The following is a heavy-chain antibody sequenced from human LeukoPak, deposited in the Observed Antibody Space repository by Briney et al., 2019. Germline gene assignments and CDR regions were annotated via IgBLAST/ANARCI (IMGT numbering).Heavy chain of an antibody. CDR3: ARDYYDSSGYTLRAN. Sequence: GGSLRLSCAASGFTFSNYWMTWFRQTPGKDLEWVGNIKYDGSEKYYVDSVKGRFTISRDNAKNSLYLQMNSLRAEDTAVYYCARDYYDSSGYTLRANWGQGTLVTVSS. J-gene: IGHJ4*02. CDR1: GFTFSNYW. V-gene: IGHV3-7*01. D-gene: IGHD3-22*01. CDR2: IKYDGSEK.